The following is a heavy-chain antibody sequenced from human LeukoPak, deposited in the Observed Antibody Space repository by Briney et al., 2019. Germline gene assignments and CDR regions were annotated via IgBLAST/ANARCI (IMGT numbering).Heavy chain of an antibody. J-gene: IGHJ6*03. D-gene: IGHD1-1*01. Sequence: PSETLSLTCAVYGGSFSGYYWSWIRQPPGKGLEWIGEINHSGSTNYNPSLKSRVTISVDTSKNQFSLKLSSVTAADTAVYYCARGWRGGFYYYYYMDVWGKGTTVTVSS. CDR1: GGSFSGYY. CDR2: INHSGST. V-gene: IGHV4-34*01. CDR3: ARGWRGGFYYYYYMDV.